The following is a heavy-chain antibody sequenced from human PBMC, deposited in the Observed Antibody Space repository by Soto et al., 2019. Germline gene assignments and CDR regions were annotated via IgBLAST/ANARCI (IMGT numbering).Heavy chain of an antibody. CDR1: GFTFSSYA. CDR2: ISGSGGST. CDR3: AKVGYCSGGSCYSGVKAVVY. Sequence: EVQLLESGGGLVQPGGSLRLSCAASGFTFSSYAMSWVRQAPGKGLEWVSAISGSGGSTYYADSVKGRFTISRDNSKNTLYLQMNSLRAEDTAVYYCAKVGYCSGGSCYSGVKAVVYWGQGTLVTVSS. D-gene: IGHD2-15*01. J-gene: IGHJ4*02. V-gene: IGHV3-23*01.